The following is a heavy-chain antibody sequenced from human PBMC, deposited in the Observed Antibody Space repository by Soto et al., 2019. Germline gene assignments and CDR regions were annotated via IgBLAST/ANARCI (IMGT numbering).Heavy chain of an antibody. V-gene: IGHV1-69*06. D-gene: IGHD6-6*01. CDR3: APSLAARRKPYTCPDA. Sequence: QVQGFQSGAEVKKPGSSVRVSCKVSGGTLNSQSITWVRQAPGQGLEWMGGIIPMFGTPTDAQKFRGRVTFPADTTASTVYRGWGGRTPQDSAFYYCAPSLAARRKPYTCPDAGARGTRATAPS. J-gene: IGHJ5*02. CDR1: GGTLNSQS. CDR2: IIPMFGTP.